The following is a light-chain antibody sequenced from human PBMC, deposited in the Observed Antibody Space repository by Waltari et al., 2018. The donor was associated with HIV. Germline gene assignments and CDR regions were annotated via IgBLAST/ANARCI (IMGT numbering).Light chain of an antibody. CDR3: QQYGSSRIT. J-gene: IGKJ3*01. CDR2: GAS. V-gene: IGKV3-20*01. CDR1: QSVSSSY. Sequence: DIVLTQAPGTLSLSPGERATLSCRASQSVSSSYLAWYQQKPGQAPRLRIYGASSRATGIPDRFSGSGSGTDFTLTISRLEPEDFAVYYCQQYGSSRITFGPGTKVDIK.